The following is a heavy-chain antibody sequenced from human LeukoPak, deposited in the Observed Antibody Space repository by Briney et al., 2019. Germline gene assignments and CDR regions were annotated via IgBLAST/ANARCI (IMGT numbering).Heavy chain of an antibody. V-gene: IGHV3-9*01. CDR1: GFTFDDYA. CDR3: AKDRSYYDSSTSAFDI. CDR2: VNWNSGRI. D-gene: IGHD3-22*01. Sequence: GGSLRLSCAASGFTFDDYAMYWVRQAPGKGLEWASGVNWNSGRIDYAASVKGRFTMSRDNAKNSLYLQMNSLRVEDTALYYCAKDRSYYDSSTSAFDIWGQGTMVTVSP. J-gene: IGHJ3*02.